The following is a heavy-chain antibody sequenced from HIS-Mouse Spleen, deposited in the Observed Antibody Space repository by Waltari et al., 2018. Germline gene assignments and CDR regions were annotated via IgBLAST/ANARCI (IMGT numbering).Heavy chain of an antibody. V-gene: IGHV4-39*01. CDR1: GCSISSSSYY. CDR2: IYYSGST. Sequence: QLQLQESGPGLVKPSETLSLTCTVSGCSISSSSYYWGWIRKPPGKGLEWIGSIYYSGSTYYNPSLKSRVTISVDTSKNQFSLKLSSVTAADTAVYYCARHNLNYWYFDLWGRGTLVTVSS. J-gene: IGHJ2*01. CDR3: ARHNLNYWYFDL.